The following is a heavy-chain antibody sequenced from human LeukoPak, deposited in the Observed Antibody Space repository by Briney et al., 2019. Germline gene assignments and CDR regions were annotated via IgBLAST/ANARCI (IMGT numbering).Heavy chain of an antibody. Sequence: GGSLRLSCAASGFTFSDYNMNWVRQSPEKGLEWVSSITSGTTYIYYADSVRGRFTLSRDNAKNSLYLQMNSLRAEDTAVYYCARDAGNDYWGQGTLVTVSS. J-gene: IGHJ4*02. CDR3: ARDAGNDY. CDR2: ITSGTTYI. V-gene: IGHV3-21*01. CDR1: GFTFSDYN.